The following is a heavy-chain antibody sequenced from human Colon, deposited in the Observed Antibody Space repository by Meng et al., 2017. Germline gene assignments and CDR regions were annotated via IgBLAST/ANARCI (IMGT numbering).Heavy chain of an antibody. Sequence: QVQLQESGPGPVKPSQTASLTCTVSGGFLNSDDFYWSWIRQSPGGGLEWIGLLSYGGSTFYNPSLRSRVAISADTSKSQFSLYLRSVTAADTAVYYCAREWRHYYGAGSFDHWGQGALVTVSS. CDR2: LSYGGST. V-gene: IGHV4-30-4*01. J-gene: IGHJ4*02. CDR3: AREWRHYYGAGSFDH. D-gene: IGHD3-10*01. CDR1: GGFLNSDDFY.